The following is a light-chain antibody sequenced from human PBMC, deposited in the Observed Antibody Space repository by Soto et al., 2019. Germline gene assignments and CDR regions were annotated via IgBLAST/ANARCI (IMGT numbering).Light chain of an antibody. Sequence: ETVLTQSPGTLSLSPGERATLFCRASQSVSSNYLAWYQQKPGQAPRLLIYGASSRATGIPDRFSGSGSGTAFTLTISRLAPEDFAVYYCQQHGSSPPSWTFGQGTKVEIK. CDR1: QSVSSNY. J-gene: IGKJ1*01. CDR2: GAS. V-gene: IGKV3-20*01. CDR3: QQHGSSPPSWT.